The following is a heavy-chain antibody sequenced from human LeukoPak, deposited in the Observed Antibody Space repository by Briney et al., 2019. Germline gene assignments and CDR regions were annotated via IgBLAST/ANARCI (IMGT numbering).Heavy chain of an antibody. CDR1: GGSISSGSYY. V-gene: IGHV4-61*02. CDR3: ARQSWLLPYFDY. CDR2: IYTSGST. J-gene: IGHJ4*02. Sequence: SQTLSLTCTVSGGSISSGSYYWSWIRQPAGKGLEWIGRIYTSGSTNYNPSLKSRVTISVDTSKNQFSLKLSSVTAADTAVYYCARQSWLLPYFDYWGQGTLVTVSS. D-gene: IGHD3-22*01.